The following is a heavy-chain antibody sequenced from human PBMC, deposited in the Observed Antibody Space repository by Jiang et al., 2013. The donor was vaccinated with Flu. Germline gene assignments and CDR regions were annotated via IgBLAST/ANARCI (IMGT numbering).Heavy chain of an antibody. J-gene: IGHJ5*02. V-gene: IGHV4-59*08. D-gene: IGHD6-13*01. Sequence: LLKPSETLSLTCTVSGGSISSYYWSWIRQPPGKGLEWIGYIYYSGSTNYNPSLKSRVTISVDTSKNQFSLKLSSVTAADTAVYYCARLLPAAGHVDPWGQGTLVTVSS. CDR3: ARLLPAAGHVDP. CDR1: GGSISSYY. CDR2: IYYSGST.